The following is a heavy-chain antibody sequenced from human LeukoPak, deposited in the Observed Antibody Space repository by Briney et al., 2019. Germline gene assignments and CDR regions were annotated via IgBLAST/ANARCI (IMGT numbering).Heavy chain of an antibody. CDR2: ISWNSGSI. Sequence: GGSLRLSCAASGFTFDDYAMHWVRQAPGKGLEWVSGISWNSGSIGYADSVKGRFTISRDNAKNSLYLQMNSLRAEDTALYYCAKDMGIGYGDYVYAFDIWGQGTMVTVSS. CDR1: GFTFDDYA. J-gene: IGHJ3*02. V-gene: IGHV3-9*01. CDR3: AKDMGIGYGDYVYAFDI. D-gene: IGHD4-17*01.